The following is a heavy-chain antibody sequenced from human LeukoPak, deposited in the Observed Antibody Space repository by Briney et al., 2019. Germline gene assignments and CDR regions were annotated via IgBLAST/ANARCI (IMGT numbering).Heavy chain of an antibody. D-gene: IGHD2-15*01. V-gene: IGHV4-31*03. CDR1: GDSISSGGYY. J-gene: IGHJ4*02. CDR3: ASTTVVVVAAVY. Sequence: PSETLSLTCTVSGDSISSGGYYWSWIRQYPGKGLEWIGFIYHSGTTYFNPSLKSRVIISVDTTKNQFSLKLSSVTAADTAVYYCASTTVVVVAAVYWGQGTLVTVSS. CDR2: IYHSGTT.